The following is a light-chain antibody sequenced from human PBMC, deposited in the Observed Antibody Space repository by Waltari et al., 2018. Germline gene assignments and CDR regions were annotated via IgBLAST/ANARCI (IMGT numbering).Light chain of an antibody. CDR1: TRGVGGYNY. CDR3: SSYTSSSTRV. V-gene: IGLV2-14*03. J-gene: IGLJ3*02. CDR2: DVS. Sequence: QSPLTQPASVSGSPGQSIPISCPGTTRGVGGYNYVSCYQQHPGKAPKLMIYDVSNRPSGVSNRFSGSKSGNTASLTISGLQAEDEADYYCSSYTSSSTRVFGGGTKLTVL.